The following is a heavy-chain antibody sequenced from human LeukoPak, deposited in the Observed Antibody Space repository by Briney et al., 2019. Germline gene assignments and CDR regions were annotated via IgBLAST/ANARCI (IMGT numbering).Heavy chain of an antibody. V-gene: IGHV1-18*01. Sequence: ASVKVSCKASGYTFTSYGISWVRQAPGQGLEWMGWISAYNGNTNYAQKLQGRVTMTTDTSTSTAYMGLRSLRSDDTAVYYCARGGAYGSGSYYNVFWGQGTLVTVSS. D-gene: IGHD3-10*01. CDR1: GYTFTSYG. CDR3: ARGGAYGSGSYYNVF. J-gene: IGHJ4*02. CDR2: ISAYNGNT.